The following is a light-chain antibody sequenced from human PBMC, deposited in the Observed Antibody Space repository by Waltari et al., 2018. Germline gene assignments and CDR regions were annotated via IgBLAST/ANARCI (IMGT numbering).Light chain of an antibody. CDR3: SSYTLTSTLV. CDR2: DVN. J-gene: IGLJ3*02. Sequence: QSALTQPASVSGSPGQSIPITCTGTSSDVGYSDHVSWYQQYPGRAPKAVIYDVNSRPSEISNRFSGSKSGNTASLTISGLQADDEADYYCSSYTLTSTLVFGGGTKLTVL. CDR1: SSDVGYSDH. V-gene: IGLV2-14*03.